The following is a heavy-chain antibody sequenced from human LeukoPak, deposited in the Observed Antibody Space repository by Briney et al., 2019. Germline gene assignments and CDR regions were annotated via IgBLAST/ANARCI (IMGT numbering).Heavy chain of an antibody. V-gene: IGHV4-59*08. D-gene: IGHD1-26*01. CDR3: AGSPPYSGSYQPSWFDP. CDR1: GASIRSYY. J-gene: IGHJ5*02. CDR2: IYYSGTT. Sequence: SETLSPTCTVSGASIRSYYWSWIRQPPGKGLEWIGYIYYSGTTNYNPSLKSRVTISVDPSKNQCSLKLTSVTAADTAVYYCAGSPPYSGSYQPSWFDPWGQGTLVTVSS.